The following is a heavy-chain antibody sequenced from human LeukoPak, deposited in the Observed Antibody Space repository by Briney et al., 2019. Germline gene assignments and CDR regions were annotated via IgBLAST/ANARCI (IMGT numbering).Heavy chain of an antibody. CDR2: IKSKTDGGTT. V-gene: IGHV3-15*01. CDR3: TTDQSHRGYDPGYFDY. D-gene: IGHD5-12*01. CDR1: GFTFSNAW. Sequence: PGGSLRLSCAASGFTFSNAWMSWVRQAPGKGLEWVGPIKSKTDGGTTDYAAPVKGRFTISRDDSKNTLYLQMNSLKTEDTAVYYCTTDQSHRGYDPGYFDYWGQGILVTVSS. J-gene: IGHJ4*02.